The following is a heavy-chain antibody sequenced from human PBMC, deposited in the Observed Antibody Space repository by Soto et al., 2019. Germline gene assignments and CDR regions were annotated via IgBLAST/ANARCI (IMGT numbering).Heavy chain of an antibody. Sequence: QVQLVQSGAEVKKPESSVKVSCKVSGGTFSSYAISWVRQAPGQGLEWMVGIIPIFGTANYAQKFQGRVRITADDSTSSAYMELSSLRSEDTAVYYCARSRQSIAARPSSYCYGMDFWGQGTKVTVSS. J-gene: IGHJ6*02. CDR3: ARSRQSIAARPSSYCYGMDF. CDR1: GGTFSSYA. D-gene: IGHD6-6*01. V-gene: IGHV1-69*01. CDR2: IIPIFGTA.